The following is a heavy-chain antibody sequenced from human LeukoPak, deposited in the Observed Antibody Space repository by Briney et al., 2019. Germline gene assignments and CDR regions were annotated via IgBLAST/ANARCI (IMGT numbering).Heavy chain of an antibody. D-gene: IGHD3-22*01. CDR3: ARAEGSSHDSSGSLFDY. Sequence: GESLKISCKGSGYTFTSYYMHWVRQAPGQGLEWMGIINPSGGSTSYAQKFQGRVTMTRDTSTSTVYMELSSLRSEDTAVYYCARAEGSSHDSSGSLFDYWGQGTLVTVSS. J-gene: IGHJ4*02. CDR1: GYTFTSYY. V-gene: IGHV1-46*01. CDR2: INPSGGST.